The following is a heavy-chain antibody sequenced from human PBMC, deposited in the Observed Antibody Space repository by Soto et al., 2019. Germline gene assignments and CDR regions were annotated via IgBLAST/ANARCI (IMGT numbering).Heavy chain of an antibody. J-gene: IGHJ4*02. D-gene: IGHD5-12*01. CDR2: IYWNDDK. V-gene: IGHV2-5*01. CDR3: VHGEVAHGYNYFDY. Sequence: GPTLVNPTQTLTLTCTFSGFSLSTSGVGVGWIRQPPGKALEWLALIYWNDDKRYSPSLKSRLTITKDTSKNQVVLTMTNMDPVDTATYRCVHGEVAHGYNYFDYWGQGTLVTVSS. CDR1: GFSLSTSGVG.